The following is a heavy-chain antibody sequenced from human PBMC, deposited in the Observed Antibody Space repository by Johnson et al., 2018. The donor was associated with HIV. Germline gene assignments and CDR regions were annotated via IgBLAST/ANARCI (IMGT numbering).Heavy chain of an antibody. Sequence: VQLVESGGGLVQPGRSLRLSCAASGFTFDDYAMHWVRQAPGKGLEWVSGISWNSGSIGYADSVKGRFTISRDNAKNSLYLQMNSLRAEDTALYYCGKVCIPVAGFDAFDIWGQGTMVTVSS. CDR3: GKVCIPVAGFDAFDI. CDR1: GFTFDDYA. V-gene: IGHV3-9*01. J-gene: IGHJ3*02. CDR2: ISWNSGSI. D-gene: IGHD6-19*01.